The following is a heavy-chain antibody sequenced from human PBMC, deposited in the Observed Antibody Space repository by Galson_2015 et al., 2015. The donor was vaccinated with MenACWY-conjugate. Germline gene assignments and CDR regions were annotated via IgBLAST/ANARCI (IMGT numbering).Heavy chain of an antibody. CDR1: GFTFSRHS. V-gene: IGHV3-21*01. CDR2: IDSSGSDI. D-gene: IGHD4-17*01. CDR3: ARGIGDYVDGSGDC. J-gene: IGHJ4*02. Sequence: SLRLSCAASGFTFSRHSMHWVRQAPGKGLEWVSSIDSSGSDIYYGDSVKGRFTISRDNAKNSVFLQMNSLRAEDTAVYYCARGIGDYVDGSGDCWGQGTLVTVSS.